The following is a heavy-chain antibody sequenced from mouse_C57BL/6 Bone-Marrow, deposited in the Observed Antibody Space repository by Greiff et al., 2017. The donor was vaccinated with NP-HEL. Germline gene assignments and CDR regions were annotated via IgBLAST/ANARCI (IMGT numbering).Heavy chain of an antibody. CDR3: ARHPSLLR. CDR1: GFTFSSYG. D-gene: IGHD1-1*01. CDR2: ISSGGSYT. J-gene: IGHJ3*01. Sequence: EVQVVESGGDLVKPGGSLKLSCAASGFTFSSYGMSWVRQTPDKRLEWVATISSGGSYTYYPDSVKGRFTISRDNAKNTLYLQMSSLKSEDTAMYYCARHPSLLRWGKGTLVTVSA. V-gene: IGHV5-6*01.